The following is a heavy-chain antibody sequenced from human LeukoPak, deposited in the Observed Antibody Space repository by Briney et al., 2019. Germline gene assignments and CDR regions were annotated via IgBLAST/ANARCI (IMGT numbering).Heavy chain of an antibody. CDR1: SGSFSGYY. CDR3: ARKGYTGLVYFDY. J-gene: IGHJ4*02. D-gene: IGHD5-18*01. V-gene: IGHV4-34*01. CDR2: INHSGST. Sequence: SETLSLTCAAYSGSFSGYYWSWIRQPPGKGLEWIGEINHSGSTKYNPSLESRLTISVKTSKNHFSLKLSSVTAADTAVYYFARKGYTGLVYFDYWGQGTLVTVSS.